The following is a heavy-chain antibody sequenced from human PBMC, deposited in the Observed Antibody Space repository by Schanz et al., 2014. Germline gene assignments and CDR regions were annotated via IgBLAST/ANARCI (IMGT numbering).Heavy chain of an antibody. Sequence: EVELVESGGGLVQPGGSLRLSCAASGFSVGNKYMNWVRQAPGKGLEWVSAISGSGGSTYYADSVKGRFTISRDNSKSTLYLQMNSLRAEDTAVYYCAKDGPGGSGSYSADGDMDVWGQGTTVTVSS. CDR2: ISGSGGST. D-gene: IGHD3-10*01. V-gene: IGHV3-23*04. J-gene: IGHJ6*02. CDR1: GFSVGNKY. CDR3: AKDGPGGSGSYSADGDMDV.